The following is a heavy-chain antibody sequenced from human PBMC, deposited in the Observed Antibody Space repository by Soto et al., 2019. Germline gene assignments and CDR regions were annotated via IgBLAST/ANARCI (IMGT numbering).Heavy chain of an antibody. CDR2: IIPILGIA. J-gene: IGHJ3*02. V-gene: IGHV1-69*02. CDR1: GGTFSSYT. D-gene: IGHD1-1*01. CDR3: TSPGQPWAFDI. Sequence: QVQLVHSGAAVKKPGSSVKVSCKACGGTFSSYTISWVRQAPGQELAWMGRIIPILGIANYAQKFQGRVTITADKSKSTAYMELSSLRSEDTAVYYCTSPGQPWAFDIWGQGTMVTVSS.